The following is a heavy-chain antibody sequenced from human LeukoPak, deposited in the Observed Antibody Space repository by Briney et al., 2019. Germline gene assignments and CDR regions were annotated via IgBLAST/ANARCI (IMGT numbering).Heavy chain of an antibody. D-gene: IGHD6-19*01. V-gene: IGHV3-48*03. Sequence: GGSLRLSCAASGFTFSSYEMNWVRQAPGKGLEWVSYISSSGSTTYYAASVKGRCTISRDNAKNSLYLQMNSLRVEDTAVYYCASQKGRIAVAVDYWGQGTLVTVSS. CDR2: ISSSGSTT. CDR3: ASQKGRIAVAVDY. J-gene: IGHJ4*02. CDR1: GFTFSSYE.